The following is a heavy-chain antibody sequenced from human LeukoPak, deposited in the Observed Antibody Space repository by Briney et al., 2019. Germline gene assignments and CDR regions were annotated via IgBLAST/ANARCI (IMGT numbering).Heavy chain of an antibody. Sequence: PSETLSLTCSVSGASITDYYWGWIRQSPGKGLEWIGYIYSSGTTNYNPSLKSRVTMSIDTSENQFSLKLSSVTAADTALYYCARHGSGWSFDYWGRGALVTVSS. CDR2: IYSSGTT. CDR3: ARHGSGWSFDY. V-gene: IGHV4-59*08. J-gene: IGHJ4*02. D-gene: IGHD6-19*01. CDR1: GASITDYY.